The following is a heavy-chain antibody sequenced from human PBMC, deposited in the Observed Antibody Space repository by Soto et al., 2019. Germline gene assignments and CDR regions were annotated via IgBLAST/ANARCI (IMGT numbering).Heavy chain of an antibody. CDR3: ATLYMVRGVRTFDY. Sequence: QVQLQESGPGLVKPSQTLSLTCTVSGGSISSGGYYWSWIRQHPGKGLEWIGYIYYTGSTYYNPSLKSRVTIXVXTXKNQFSLKLSSVTAADTAVYYCATLYMVRGVRTFDYWGQGTLVTVSS. D-gene: IGHD3-10*01. CDR2: IYYTGST. V-gene: IGHV4-31*03. CDR1: GGSISSGGYY. J-gene: IGHJ4*02.